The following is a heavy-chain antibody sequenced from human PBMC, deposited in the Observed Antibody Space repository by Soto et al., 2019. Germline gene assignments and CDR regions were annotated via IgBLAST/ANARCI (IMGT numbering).Heavy chain of an antibody. V-gene: IGHV3-23*01. D-gene: IGHD4-17*01. CDR1: GFTFSSYA. Sequence: PGGSLRLSCAASGFTFSSYAMSWVRQAPGKGLEWVSAISGSGGSTYYADSVKGRFTISRDNSKNTLYLQMSSLRAEDTAVYYCAKDSTVTTEYYFDSWGQGTLVTVSS. J-gene: IGHJ4*02. CDR3: AKDSTVTTEYYFDS. CDR2: ISGSGGST.